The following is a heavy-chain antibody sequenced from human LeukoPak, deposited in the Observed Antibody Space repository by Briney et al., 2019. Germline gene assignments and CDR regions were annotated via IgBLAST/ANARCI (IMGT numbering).Heavy chain of an antibody. Sequence: GGSLRLSCAASGFTFDDYGMSWVRQAPGKGLEWVSAISGSGGSTYYADSVKGRFTISRDNSKNTLYLQMNSLRAEDTAVYYCAKQPHWFGVNYFDYWGQGTLVTVPS. V-gene: IGHV3-23*01. J-gene: IGHJ4*02. D-gene: IGHD3-10*01. CDR3: AKQPHWFGVNYFDY. CDR2: ISGSGGST. CDR1: GFTFDDYG.